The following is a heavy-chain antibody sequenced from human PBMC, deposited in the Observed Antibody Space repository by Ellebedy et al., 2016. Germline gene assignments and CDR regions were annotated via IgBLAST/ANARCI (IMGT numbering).Heavy chain of an antibody. D-gene: IGHD6-13*01. V-gene: IGHV1-8*02. CDR2: MNPNSANT. J-gene: IGHJ4*02. CDR3: ARARIAAAGGRY. CDR1: GYTFTGYY. Sequence: ASVKVSXXASGYTFTGYYMHWVRQATGQGLEWMGWMNPNSANTGYAQKFQGRVTLTRDTSISTAYMELSSLGSDDTAVYYCARARIAAAGGRYWGQGTLVTVSS.